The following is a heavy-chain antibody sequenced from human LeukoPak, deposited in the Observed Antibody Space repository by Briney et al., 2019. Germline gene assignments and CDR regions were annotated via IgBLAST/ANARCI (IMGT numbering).Heavy chain of an antibody. CDR3: ARTGDYYYYGMDV. Sequence: GGSLRLSCAASGFTFSSYWMHWVRQAPGKGLVWVSRINSDGSSTSYADSVKGRFTISRDNAKNTLYLQMNSLRAEDTAVYYCARTGDYYYYGMDVWGQGTMVTVSS. D-gene: IGHD7-27*01. V-gene: IGHV3-74*01. J-gene: IGHJ6*02. CDR1: GFTFSSYW. CDR2: INSDGSST.